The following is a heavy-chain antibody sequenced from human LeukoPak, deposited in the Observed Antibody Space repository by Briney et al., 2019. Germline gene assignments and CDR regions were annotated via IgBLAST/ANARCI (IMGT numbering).Heavy chain of an antibody. J-gene: IGHJ4*02. CDR3: ARSLYDFWSGYSPFDY. CDR2: IYTSGST. CDR1: GGSISSYY. D-gene: IGHD3-3*01. V-gene: IGHV4-4*07. Sequence: PSETLSLTCTVSGGSISSYYWSWIRQPAGKGLEWIGRIYTSGSTNYNPSLKSRVTMSVDTSKNQFSLKLSSVTAADTAVYYCARSLYDFWSGYSPFDYWGQGTLVTVSS.